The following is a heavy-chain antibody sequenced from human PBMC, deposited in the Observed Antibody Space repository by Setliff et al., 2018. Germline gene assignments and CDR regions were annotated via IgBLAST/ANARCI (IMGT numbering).Heavy chain of an antibody. D-gene: IGHD3-22*01. J-gene: IGHJ4*02. V-gene: IGHV1-46*01. Sequence: ASVKVSCKASGYTFTSHYMHWVRQAPGLGLEWMGTINPSSGRTSYAQKFQGRVTMTRDTSTSTVYMELSRLRSDDTAVYYCARAYYYDSSGYYFGYWGQGTLVTVSS. CDR3: ARAYYYDSSGYYFGY. CDR1: GYTFTSHY. CDR2: INPSSGRT.